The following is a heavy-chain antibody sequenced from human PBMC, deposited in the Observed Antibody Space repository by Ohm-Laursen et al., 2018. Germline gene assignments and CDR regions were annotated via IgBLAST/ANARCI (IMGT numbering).Heavy chain of an antibody. J-gene: IGHJ4*02. Sequence: TLSLTCTVSGASMIDYYWNWIRQPPGKGLEWIGYIYYSGSTKYNPSLESRVTISVDTSKNQFSLNLSSVTAADTAVYYCAARGQYYFDYWGQGTLVTVSS. D-gene: IGHD3-10*01. V-gene: IGHV4-59*01. CDR3: AARGQYYFDY. CDR1: GASMIDYY. CDR2: IYYSGST.